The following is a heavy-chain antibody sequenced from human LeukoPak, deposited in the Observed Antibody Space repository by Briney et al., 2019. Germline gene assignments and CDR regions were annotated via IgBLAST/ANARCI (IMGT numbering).Heavy chain of an antibody. Sequence: QPGGSLRLSCVGSGFIFSNYGMHWVRQAPGKGLEWVSYISSSGSTIYYADSVKGRFTISRDNAKNSLYLQMNSLRAEDTAVYYCARDLKPSTGTGEGWFDPWGQGTLVTVSS. CDR1: GFIFSNYG. V-gene: IGHV3-48*04. CDR3: ARDLKPSTGTGEGWFDP. D-gene: IGHD7-27*01. CDR2: ISSSGSTI. J-gene: IGHJ5*02.